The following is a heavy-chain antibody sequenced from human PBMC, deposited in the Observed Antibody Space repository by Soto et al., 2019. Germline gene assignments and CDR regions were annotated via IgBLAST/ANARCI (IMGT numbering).Heavy chain of an antibody. J-gene: IGHJ3*02. CDR1: GGSMNGFY. V-gene: IGHV4-4*07. D-gene: IGHD7-27*01. CDR3: AKDKSGAADI. Sequence: TVSGGSMNGFYWNWIRQPAGGGLEWIGRVYSSGRADYIPSLKSRITMSVDTSKNQFYLNLRFVTAADTAVYFCAKDKSGAADIWGHGTMVTVSS. CDR2: VYSSGRA.